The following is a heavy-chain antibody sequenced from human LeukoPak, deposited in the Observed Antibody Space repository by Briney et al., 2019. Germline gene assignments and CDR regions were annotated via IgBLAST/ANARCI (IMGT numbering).Heavy chain of an antibody. V-gene: IGHV1-24*01. CDR3: ATGPRLTIRGYYYYHGMDV. CDR1: GYTLNELS. Sequence: ASVKVSCKVSGYTLNELSMHWVRQAPGKGLEWMGGFDPEDGETIYAQKFQGRVTMTEDTSTDTAYMELSSLRSEDTAVYYCATGPRLTIRGYYYYHGMDVWGQGTTVTVSS. CDR2: FDPEDGET. J-gene: IGHJ6*02. D-gene: IGHD5-24*01.